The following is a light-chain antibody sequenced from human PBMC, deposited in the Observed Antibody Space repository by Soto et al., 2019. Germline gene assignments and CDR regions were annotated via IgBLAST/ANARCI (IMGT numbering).Light chain of an antibody. V-gene: IGKV3-20*01. J-gene: IGKJ1*01. CDR3: QQYGSSPRT. CDR2: GTS. Sequence: IVLTHSPGTLSLSPGEISTLCGRTSQAVRSTYLAWYQQKPGQAPRLRIYGTSNRATGIPDRFSGSGSGTDFSLTISSLEPGDLAVYYCQQYGSSPRTFGQGTKVDIK. CDR1: QAVRSTY.